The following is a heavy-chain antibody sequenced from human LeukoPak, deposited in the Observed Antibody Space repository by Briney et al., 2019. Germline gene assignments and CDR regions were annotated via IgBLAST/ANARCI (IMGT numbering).Heavy chain of an antibody. J-gene: IGHJ4*02. CDR2: ISYDGSNK. V-gene: IGHV3-30*01. CDR1: GFTFSSYA. D-gene: IGHD6-13*01. Sequence: SGGSLRLSCAASGFTFSSYAMHWVRQAPGKGLEWLAVISYDGSNKYYADSVKGRFTISRDNSKNTLYLQMNSLRAEDTAVYYCARATGYSSSWYLGIDYWGQGTLVTVSS. CDR3: ARATGYSSSWYLGIDY.